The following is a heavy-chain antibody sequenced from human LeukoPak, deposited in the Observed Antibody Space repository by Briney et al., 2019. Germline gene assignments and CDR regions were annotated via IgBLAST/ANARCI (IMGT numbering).Heavy chain of an antibody. V-gene: IGHV4-39*01. CDR3: ARLRRGELTSTFDY. CDR1: GGSISSSSYY. Sequence: SETLSLTCTVSGGSISSSSYYWGWIRQPPGKGLEWIGSIYYSGSTYCNPSLKSRVTISVDTSKNQFSLKLSSVTAADTAVYYCARLRRGELTSTFDYWGQGNLVTVSS. D-gene: IGHD1-26*01. CDR2: IYYSGST. J-gene: IGHJ4*02.